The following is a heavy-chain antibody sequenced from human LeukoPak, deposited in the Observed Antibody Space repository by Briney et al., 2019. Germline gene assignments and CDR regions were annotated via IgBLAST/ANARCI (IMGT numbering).Heavy chain of an antibody. CDR1: GGSISSSSYY. J-gene: IGHJ5*02. CDR2: IYYSGST. CDR3: ARDGHGDYVVDWFDP. Sequence: SETLSLTCTVSGGSISSSSYYWGWIRQPPGKGLEWIGSIYYSGSTYYNPSLKSRVTISVDTSKNQFSLKLSSVTAADTAVYYCARDGHGDYVVDWFDPWGQGTLVTVSS. D-gene: IGHD4-17*01. V-gene: IGHV4-39*07.